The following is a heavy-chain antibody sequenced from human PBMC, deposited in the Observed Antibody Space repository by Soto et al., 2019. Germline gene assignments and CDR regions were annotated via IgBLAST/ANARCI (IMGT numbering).Heavy chain of an antibody. Sequence: SETLSLTCAVYGGSFSDYYSTWIRQPPGKWLEWIGEISHSGSTDYNPSLKSRVTISLDTSKNLLSLKLSSVTAADTAVYYCARSKVYGASNLAYWGQGXPVTVYS. V-gene: IGHV4-34*01. D-gene: IGHD3-10*01. CDR2: ISHSGST. J-gene: IGHJ4*02. CDR3: ARSKVYGASNLAY. CDR1: GGSFSDYY.